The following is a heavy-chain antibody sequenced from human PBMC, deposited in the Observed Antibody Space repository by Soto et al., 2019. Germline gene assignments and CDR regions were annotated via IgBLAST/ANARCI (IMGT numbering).Heavy chain of an antibody. CDR2: IHYTGST. D-gene: IGHD2-15*01. CDR1: GGSISSSNYY. Sequence: SETLSLTCTVSGGSISSSNYYRAWIRQPPGKGLEWIGSIHYTGSTYYNPSLKSRVTISVDTSKNQFSLKLTSVSAADTAVYYCARRECSGGTCSFDPWGLGTLVTVSS. J-gene: IGHJ5*02. CDR3: ARRECSGGTCSFDP. V-gene: IGHV4-39*01.